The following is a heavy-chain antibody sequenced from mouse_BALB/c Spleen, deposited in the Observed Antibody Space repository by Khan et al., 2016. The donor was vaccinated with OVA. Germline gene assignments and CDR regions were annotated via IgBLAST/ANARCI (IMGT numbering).Heavy chain of an antibody. J-gene: IGHJ4*01. CDR3: ARPPYFDYTLAY. CDR1: GYSFRNFG. Sequence: QIQLVQSGPELKKPGETVKISCKASGYSFRNFGMHWVKEAPGKGLEWMGWINTYTGEPTYADDFKGRFAFSLETSASTAYLQISNLTNEDSATYCGARPPYFDYTLAYWGQGTSVTVSS. V-gene: IGHV9-3-1*01. CDR2: INTYTGEP. D-gene: IGHD2-10*01.